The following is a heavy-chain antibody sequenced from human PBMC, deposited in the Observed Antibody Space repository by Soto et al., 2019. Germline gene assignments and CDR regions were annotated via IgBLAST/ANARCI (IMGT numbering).Heavy chain of an antibody. Sequence: EVQLVESGGGLVKPGGSLRLSCAASGFTFSNAWMNWVRQAPGKGLEWVGRIKSKNDGGTTDYAAPVKGRFTISRDDSENTLYLQMNSLKTEDTAVYYCTTFSSSSYYYDYGMDVWGQGTTVTVSS. CDR2: IKSKNDGGTT. J-gene: IGHJ6*02. V-gene: IGHV3-15*07. CDR1: GFTFSNAW. CDR3: TTFSSSSYYYDYGMDV. D-gene: IGHD6-6*01.